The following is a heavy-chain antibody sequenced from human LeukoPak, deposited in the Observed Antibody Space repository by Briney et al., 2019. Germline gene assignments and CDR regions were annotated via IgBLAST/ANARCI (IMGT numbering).Heavy chain of an antibody. D-gene: IGHD4-17*01. V-gene: IGHV3-33*06. Sequence: GGSLRLSCAASGFTFSSYGMHWVRQAPGKGLEWVAVIWYDGSNKYYADSVKGRFTISRDNSKNTLYLQMNSLRAEDTAVYYCAKRVTVTTKYFDSWGQGTLVTVSS. CDR3: AKRVTVTTKYFDS. J-gene: IGHJ4*02. CDR1: GFTFSSYG. CDR2: IWYDGSNK.